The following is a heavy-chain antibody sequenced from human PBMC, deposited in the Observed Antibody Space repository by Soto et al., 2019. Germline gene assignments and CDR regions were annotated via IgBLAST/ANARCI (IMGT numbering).Heavy chain of an antibody. CDR2: ISSSGSTI. CDR1: GFTFSSYE. V-gene: IGHV3-48*03. D-gene: IGHD1-1*01. J-gene: IGHJ6*02. CDR3: ARAGTRYYYYYGMDV. Sequence: EVQLVESGGGLVQPGGSLRLSCAASGFTFSSYEMNWVRQAPGKRLEWVSYISSSGSTIYYADSVKGRFTISRDNAKNSLYLQMNSLRAEDTAVYYCARAGTRYYYYYGMDVWGQGTTVTVSS.